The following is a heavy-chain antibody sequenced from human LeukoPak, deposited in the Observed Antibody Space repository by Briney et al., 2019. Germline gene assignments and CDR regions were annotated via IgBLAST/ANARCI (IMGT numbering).Heavy chain of an antibody. D-gene: IGHD1-14*01. V-gene: IGHV1-69*04. CDR1: GGTFSSFA. CDR2: IIPLLGIA. Sequence: ASVKVSCKASGGTFSSFAISWVRQAPGQGLEWMGRIIPLLGIASYAHMFQDRITITADKSTSTAYMDLSNLTSEDTAIYYCARGPTRSGADYWGQGTLVTVSS. CDR3: ARGPTRSGADY. J-gene: IGHJ4*02.